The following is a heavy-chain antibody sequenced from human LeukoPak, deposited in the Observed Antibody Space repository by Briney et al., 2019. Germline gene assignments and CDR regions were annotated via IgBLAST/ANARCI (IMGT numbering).Heavy chain of an antibody. Sequence: GGSLRLSCAASGFTFSSYWMHWVRLAPGKGLMWVSRISGDGSVTTCADSVKGRFTISRDNAKNTLYLQMNSLRAEDTAVYYCASPPWDDYYDSSGYYFGYAFDIWGQGTIVTVSS. D-gene: IGHD3-22*01. CDR3: ASPPWDDYYDSSGYYFGYAFDI. CDR2: ISGDGSVT. CDR1: GFTFSSYW. J-gene: IGHJ3*02. V-gene: IGHV3-74*03.